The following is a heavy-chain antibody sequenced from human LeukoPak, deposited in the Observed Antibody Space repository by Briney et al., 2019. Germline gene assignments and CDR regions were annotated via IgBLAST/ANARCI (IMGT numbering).Heavy chain of an antibody. CDR1: GGSISSGGYY. D-gene: IGHD3-3*01. CDR3: AREGVAVYNWFDP. J-gene: IGHJ5*02. Sequence: SQTLSLTCTVSGGSISSGGYYWSWIRQHPGTGLEWIGYIYYSGSTYYNPSLKSRVTISVDTSKNQFSLKLSSVTAADTAVYYCAREGVAVYNWFDPWGQGTLVTVSS. V-gene: IGHV4-31*03. CDR2: IYYSGST.